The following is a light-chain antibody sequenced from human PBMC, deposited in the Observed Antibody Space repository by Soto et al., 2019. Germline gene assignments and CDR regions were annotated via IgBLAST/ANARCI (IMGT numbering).Light chain of an antibody. CDR1: QSVSSTY. J-gene: IGKJ5*01. CDR2: GAS. CDR3: QQRSSSPIP. V-gene: IGKV3D-20*02. Sequence: EILLPQAPGSLSLSPGEGASLSWRASQSVSSTYLAWYQQKPGQAPRPLIYGASSRDTGIPERLSGIRSGAAFTLSLSTLEPEDFSVYYSQQRSSSPIPIGQGTRLEIK.